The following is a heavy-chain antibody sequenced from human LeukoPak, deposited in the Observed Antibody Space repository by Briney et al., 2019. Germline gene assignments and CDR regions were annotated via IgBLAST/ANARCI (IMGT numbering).Heavy chain of an antibody. D-gene: IGHD3-10*01. CDR2: IYYSGST. V-gene: IGHV4-39*07. CDR3: AREGPSPEYYYGSGTEIDP. Sequence: SETLSLTCTVSGGSISSSSYYWGWIRQPPGKGLEWIGSIYYSGSTYYNPSLKSRVTISVDTSKSQFSLKLSSVTAADTAVYYCAREGPSPEYYYGSGTEIDPWGQGTLVTVSS. CDR1: GGSISSSSYY. J-gene: IGHJ5*02.